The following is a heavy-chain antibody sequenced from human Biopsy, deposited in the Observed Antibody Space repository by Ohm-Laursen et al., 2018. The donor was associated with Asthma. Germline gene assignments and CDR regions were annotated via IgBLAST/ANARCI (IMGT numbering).Heavy chain of an antibody. J-gene: IGHJ2*01. CDR1: GGTFSSDA. Sequence: SSVKVSCKVSGGTFSSDAIGWVRQAPGQGLEWMGGIIPIVGTTAYAQKFQGRVTITADEATSTAYMELSSLRSEDTAVYYCARDQGDFWFFDLWGRGSLVTVSS. D-gene: IGHD3-16*01. V-gene: IGHV1-69*01. CDR3: ARDQGDFWFFDL. CDR2: IIPIVGTT.